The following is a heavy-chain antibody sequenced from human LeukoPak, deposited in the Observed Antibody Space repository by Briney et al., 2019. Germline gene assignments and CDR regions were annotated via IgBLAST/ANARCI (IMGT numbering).Heavy chain of an antibody. CDR1: GFTFSNYA. J-gene: IGHJ4*02. Sequence: PGGSLRLSCAGSGFTFSNYAMSWVRQAPGKGLGWVSGISGSGSRTYYADSVRGRFTISRDNSKRTLYLQMNSLRGDDTAVYYCAKQGSWLQLHRGSAFDYWGQGTLVTVSS. D-gene: IGHD5-24*01. V-gene: IGHV3-23*01. CDR3: AKQGSWLQLHRGSAFDY. CDR2: ISGSGSRT.